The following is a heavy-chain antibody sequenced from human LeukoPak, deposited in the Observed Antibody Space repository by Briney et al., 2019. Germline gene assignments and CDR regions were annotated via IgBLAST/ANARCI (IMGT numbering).Heavy chain of an antibody. V-gene: IGHV4-59*08. CDR3: ARHKSSGSYPLDY. CDR1: GGSISTYF. D-gene: IGHD3-22*01. Sequence: SETLSLTCTVSGGSISTYFWSWIRQPPGKGLEWIGHIYFSGSTTYNHSLESRVTISVDTSKNQFSLKLSSVTAADTAVYYCARHKSSGSYPLDYWGQGILVTVSS. J-gene: IGHJ4*02. CDR2: IYFSGST.